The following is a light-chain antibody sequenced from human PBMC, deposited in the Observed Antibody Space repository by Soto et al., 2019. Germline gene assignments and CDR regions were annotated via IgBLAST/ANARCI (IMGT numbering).Light chain of an antibody. CDR3: QQTYTNPQT. CDR1: QSISIY. CDR2: EAS. Sequence: DIQMTQSPSSLSGSVGDRFTMTCRASQSISIYLNWYQQKPGKAPKLLIYEASGLQSGVPSRFSGSGSGTHFVLTISNFQPEDSATYFCQQTYTNPQTFGQGTKVDIK. J-gene: IGKJ1*01. V-gene: IGKV1-39*01.